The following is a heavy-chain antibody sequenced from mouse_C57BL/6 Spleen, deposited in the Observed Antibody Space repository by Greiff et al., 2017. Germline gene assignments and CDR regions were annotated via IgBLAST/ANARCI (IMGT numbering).Heavy chain of an antibody. Sequence: QVQLQQSEAELVKPGASVKISCKASGYTFTDYYINWVKQRPGQGLEWIGKIVPGSGSTYYNEKFKGKATLTADKSSSTAYMQLSSLTSEDSAVYFCARAYSLYAMDYWGQGTSVTVSS. CDR1: GYTFTDYY. CDR3: ARAYSLYAMDY. D-gene: IGHD2-10*01. V-gene: IGHV1-77*01. CDR2: IVPGSGST. J-gene: IGHJ4*01.